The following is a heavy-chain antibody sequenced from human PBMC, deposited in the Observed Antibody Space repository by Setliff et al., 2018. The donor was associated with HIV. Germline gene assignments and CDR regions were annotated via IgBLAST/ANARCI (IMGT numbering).Heavy chain of an antibody. D-gene: IGHD3-16*01. CDR2: IYASGST. V-gene: IGHV4-61*02. Sequence: SETLSLTCSVSDDSISSGANYWSWIRQPAGQRLEWIGRIYASGSTNYNPSLKSRVSISVDTSKNQFSLKLRSVTAADTAVYYCARDDGGYNYAEAFDVWGQGTMVTVSS. J-gene: IGHJ3*01. CDR1: DDSISSGANY. CDR3: ARDDGGYNYAEAFDV.